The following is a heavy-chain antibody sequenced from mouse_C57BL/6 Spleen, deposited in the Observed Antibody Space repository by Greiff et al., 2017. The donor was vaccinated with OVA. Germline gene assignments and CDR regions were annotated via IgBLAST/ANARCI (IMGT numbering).Heavy chain of an antibody. J-gene: IGHJ2*01. CDR1: GYTFTSYW. CDR3: ATCFSYYVDY. V-gene: IGHV1-69*01. CDR2: LDPSDSYT. Sequence: QVQLQQPGAELVMPGASVKLSCKASGYTFTSYWMHWVKQRPGQGLEWIGELDPSDSYTNYNQKFKGKSTLTVDKSSSTAYMPLSSLTSEDSAVYYCATCFSYYVDYWGQGTTLSVSS.